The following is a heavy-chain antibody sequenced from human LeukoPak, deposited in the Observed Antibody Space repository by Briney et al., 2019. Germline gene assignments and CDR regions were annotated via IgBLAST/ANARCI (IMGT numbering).Heavy chain of an antibody. CDR3: ARIGGDRHPIEY. V-gene: IGHV3-33*08. Sequence: GGSLRLSCAASGFTFSSYGMHGVRQAPGKGLEWVAVIWYDGTNKYYADSVKGRFTISRDNSKNTLYLQMNSLRAEDTAVYYCARIGGDRHPIEYWGQGTLVTDSS. CDR1: GFTFSSYG. D-gene: IGHD2-21*02. CDR2: IWYDGTNK. J-gene: IGHJ4*02.